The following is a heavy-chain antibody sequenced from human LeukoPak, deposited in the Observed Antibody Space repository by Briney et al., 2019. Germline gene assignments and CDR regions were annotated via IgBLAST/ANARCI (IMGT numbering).Heavy chain of an antibody. D-gene: IGHD6-6*01. Sequence: VASLKVSCKASGYTFTTSGINWVRQAPGQGLKWMGWINPNSGGTNSAQKFQGRVTVLRDTSINTIYLDLTSLTSDDTAVYYCAREPYSSSSDRHEKAFDYWGQGTLVTVSS. CDR1: GYTFTTSG. J-gene: IGHJ4*02. CDR2: INPNSGGT. CDR3: AREPYSSSSDRHEKAFDY. V-gene: IGHV1-2*02.